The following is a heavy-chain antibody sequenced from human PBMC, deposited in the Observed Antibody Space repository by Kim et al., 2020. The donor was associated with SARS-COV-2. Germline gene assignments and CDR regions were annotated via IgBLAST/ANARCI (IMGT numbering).Heavy chain of an antibody. V-gene: IGHV3-13*01. J-gene: IGHJ4*02. Sequence: YYPDSVKGRFTISRENAKDSLYLQMNSLRAGDTAVYYCARGGLQEQFDYWGQGTLVTVSS. CDR3: ARGGLQEQFDY. D-gene: IGHD1-1*01.